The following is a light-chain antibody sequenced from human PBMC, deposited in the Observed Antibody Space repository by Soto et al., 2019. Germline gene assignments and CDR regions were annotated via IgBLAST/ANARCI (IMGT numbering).Light chain of an antibody. CDR1: SSDVGAYKY. V-gene: IGLV2-8*01. CDR3: TSYVGNDIWV. Sequence: QSALTQPPSASGSPGQSVTISCTGTSSDVGAYKYVSWYQQYPGKAPKLMIYEVTKRPSGVPDRFSGSKSGNTASLTVSGLQAEXEXDYYCTSYVGNDIWVFGGGTKLTVL. J-gene: IGLJ3*02. CDR2: EVT.